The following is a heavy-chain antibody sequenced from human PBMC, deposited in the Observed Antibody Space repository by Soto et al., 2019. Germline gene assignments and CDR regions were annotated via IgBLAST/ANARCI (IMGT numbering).Heavy chain of an antibody. CDR1: GGSISSGGYS. Sequence: QLRLQESGSGLVKPSQTLSLTCAVSGGSISSGGYSWSWIRQPPGKGLEWIGYIYHSGSTYYNPSLKSRVTISVDRSKNHFSLKLSSLTAADTAVYYCARVPTPWGQGTLVTVSS. J-gene: IGHJ5*02. V-gene: IGHV4-30-2*01. CDR3: ARVPTP. CDR2: IYHSGST.